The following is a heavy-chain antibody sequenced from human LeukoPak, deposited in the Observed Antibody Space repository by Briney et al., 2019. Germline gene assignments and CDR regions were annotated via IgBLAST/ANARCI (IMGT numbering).Heavy chain of an antibody. CDR2: IKSKTDGGTT. J-gene: IGHJ4*02. Sequence: GGSLRLSCAASGFTFSNAWMSWVRQAPGKGLEWVGRIKSKTDGGTTHYAAPVKGRFTISRDDSKNTLYLQMNSLKTEDTAVYYCTTYVQFWWELPEFEYWGQGTLVTVSS. CDR1: GFTFSNAW. D-gene: IGHD1-26*01. V-gene: IGHV3-15*01. CDR3: TTYVQFWWELPEFEY.